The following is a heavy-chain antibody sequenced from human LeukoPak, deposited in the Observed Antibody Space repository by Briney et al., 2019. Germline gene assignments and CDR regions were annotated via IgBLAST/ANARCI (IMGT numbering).Heavy chain of an antibody. CDR2: INPSGGST. V-gene: IGHV1-46*01. J-gene: IGHJ6*03. Sequence: ASVKVSCKASGYTFTSYYMHWVRQAPGQGLEWMGIINPSGGSTSYAQKFQGRVTISVDTSKNQFSLKLSSVTAADTAVYYCARPGLVSYYMDVWGKGTTVTVSS. CDR3: ARPGLVSYYMDV. D-gene: IGHD1-14*01. CDR1: GYTFTSYY.